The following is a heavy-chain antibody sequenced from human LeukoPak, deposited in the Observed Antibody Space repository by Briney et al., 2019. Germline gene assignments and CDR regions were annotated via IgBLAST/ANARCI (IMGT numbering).Heavy chain of an antibody. CDR3: SSSSVGDYVGDAFDI. J-gene: IGHJ3*02. CDR1: SGSIFNSNC. V-gene: IGHV4-4*02. Sequence: SETLSLTCAVSSGSIFNSNCWSWVRQPPGKGLEWIGQIFHSGSTSYSPSLKSRVTISVDKSKNQFSLKLTSVTAADTAVYYCSSSSVGDYVGDAFDIWGQGTMVTVSS. D-gene: IGHD4-17*01. CDR2: IFHSGST.